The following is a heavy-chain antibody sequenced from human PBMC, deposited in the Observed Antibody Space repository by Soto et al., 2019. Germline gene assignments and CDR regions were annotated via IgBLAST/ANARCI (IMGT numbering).Heavy chain of an antibody. CDR1: GYTFTSYG. J-gene: IGHJ6*02. D-gene: IGHD4-17*01. Sequence: ASVKVSCKASGYTFTSYGISWVRQAPGRGLEWMGWISAYNGNTNYAQKLQGRVTMTTDTSTSTAYMELRSLRSDDTAVYYCARDWGFYGDYYGMDVWGQGTTVTVSS. CDR3: ARDWGFYGDYYGMDV. V-gene: IGHV1-18*01. CDR2: ISAYNGNT.